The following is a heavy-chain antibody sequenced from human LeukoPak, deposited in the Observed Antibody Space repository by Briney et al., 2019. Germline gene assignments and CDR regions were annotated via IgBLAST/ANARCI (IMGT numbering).Heavy chain of an antibody. CDR2: IYTGGNT. V-gene: IGHV3-53*01. CDR3: ARGDDSGYYDYFDY. Sequence: PGGSLRLSCAASGFTVDSNYLSWFRQAPGKGLEWVSTIYTGGNTYYAASVKGRFTISRDFSKITVFLHMNSLRAEDTAMYYCARGDDSGYYDYFDYWGQGALVTVSS. J-gene: IGHJ4*02. D-gene: IGHD3-22*01. CDR1: GFTVDSNY.